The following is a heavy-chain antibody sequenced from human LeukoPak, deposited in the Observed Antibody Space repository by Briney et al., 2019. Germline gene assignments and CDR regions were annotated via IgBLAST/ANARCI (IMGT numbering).Heavy chain of an antibody. V-gene: IGHV4-61*02. CDR2: IYTSGST. D-gene: IGHD1-26*01. CDR1: GGSISSGSYY. J-gene: IGHJ4*02. CDR3: ARLSIVGATRMDY. Sequence: PSETLSLTCTVSGGSISSGSYYWSWIRQPAGKGLEWIGRIYTSGSTNYNPSLKSRVTISVDTSKNQFSLKLSSVTAADTAVYYCARLSIVGATRMDYWGQGTLVTVSS.